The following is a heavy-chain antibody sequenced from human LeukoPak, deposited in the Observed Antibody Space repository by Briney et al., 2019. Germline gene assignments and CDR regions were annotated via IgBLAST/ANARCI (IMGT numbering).Heavy chain of an antibody. CDR1: GFTFSSYE. V-gene: IGHV3-48*03. D-gene: IGHD3-10*01. J-gene: IGHJ4*02. CDR2: FSSSGSTI. Sequence: PGGSLRLSCAASGFTFSSYEMIWVRQAPGKGLEGVSYFSSSGSTIYYADSVKGRFTISRDNAKNSLYLQMNSLRAEDTAVYYCARTYYYGSGSYYNGISYFDYWGQGTLVTVSS. CDR3: ARTYYYGSGSYYNGISYFDY.